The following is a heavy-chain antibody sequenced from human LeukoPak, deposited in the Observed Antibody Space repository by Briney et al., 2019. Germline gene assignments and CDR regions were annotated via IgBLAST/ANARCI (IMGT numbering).Heavy chain of an antibody. CDR3: ARGRGYSYGLRRPFDY. Sequence: PETLSLTCAVYGGSFSGYYWSWIRRPPGKGLEWIGEINHSGSTNYNPSLKSRVTISVDTSKNQFSLKLSSVTAADTAVYYCARGRGYSYGLRRPFDYWGQGTLVTVSS. CDR2: INHSGST. CDR1: GGSFSGYY. D-gene: IGHD5-18*01. J-gene: IGHJ4*02. V-gene: IGHV4-34*01.